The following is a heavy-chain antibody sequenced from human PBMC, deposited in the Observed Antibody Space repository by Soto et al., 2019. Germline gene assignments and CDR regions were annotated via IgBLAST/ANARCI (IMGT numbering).Heavy chain of an antibody. D-gene: IGHD3-22*01. V-gene: IGHV4-34*01. CDR3: ATYSSGYYGPH. CDR2: INHSGST. J-gene: IGHJ4*02. Sequence: PSETLSLTCAVYGGSFIGYYWSWIRQPPGKGLEWIGEINHSGSTNYNPSLKSRVTISVDTSKNQFSLKLSSVTAADTAVYYCATYSSGYYGPHWGQGTLVTVS. CDR1: GGSFIGYY.